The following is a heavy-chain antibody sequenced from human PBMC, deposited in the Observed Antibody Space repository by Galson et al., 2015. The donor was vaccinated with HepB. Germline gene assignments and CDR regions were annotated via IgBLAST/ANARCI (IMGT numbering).Heavy chain of an antibody. CDR2: IDPSDSYT. V-gene: IGHV5-10-1*01. J-gene: IGHJ5*02. Sequence: QSGAEVKKPGESLRISCKGSGYSFTSYWISWVRQMPGKGLEWMGRIDPSDSYTNYSPSFQGHVTISADKSISTAYLQWSSLKASDTAMYYCARNKVAAAGSGWFDPWGQGTLVTVSS. D-gene: IGHD6-13*01. CDR1: GYSFTSYW. CDR3: ARNKVAAAGSGWFDP.